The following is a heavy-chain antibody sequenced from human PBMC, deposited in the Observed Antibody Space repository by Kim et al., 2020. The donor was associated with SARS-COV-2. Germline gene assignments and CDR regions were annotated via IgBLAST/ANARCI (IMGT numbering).Heavy chain of an antibody. J-gene: IGHJ4*02. V-gene: IGHV3-30*04. D-gene: IGHD4-17*01. CDR2: ISYDGSNK. CDR1: GFTFSSYA. CDR3: ARAGTRDLYGDYKPIDY. Sequence: GGSLRLSCAASGFTFSSYAMHWVRQAPGKGLEWVAVISYDGSNKYYADSVKGRFTISRDNSKNTLYLQMNSLRAEDTAVYYCARAGTRDLYGDYKPIDYWGQGTLVTVSS.